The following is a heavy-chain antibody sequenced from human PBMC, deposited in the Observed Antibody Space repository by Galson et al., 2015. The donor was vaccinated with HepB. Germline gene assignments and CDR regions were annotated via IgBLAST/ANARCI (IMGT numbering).Heavy chain of an antibody. V-gene: IGHV3-23*01. CDR3: ARLSLNNRGWQNPLDC. CDR1: GFTFSSYS. D-gene: IGHD6-19*01. CDR2: LSISGTNT. J-gene: IGHJ4*02. Sequence: SLRLSCAASGFTFSSYSMNWVRLAPGKGLEWVSGLSISGTNTYYTDSVKGRFTISRDTSKNTLYLQMNSLRVEDTAAYYCARLSLNNRGWQNPLDCWGQGTLVTVSS.